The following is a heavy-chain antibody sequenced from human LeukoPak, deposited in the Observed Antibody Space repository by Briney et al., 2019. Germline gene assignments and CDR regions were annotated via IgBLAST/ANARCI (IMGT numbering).Heavy chain of an antibody. CDR2: IWYDGSNK. J-gene: IGHJ4*02. Sequence: GGSLRLSCAASGFTFSSYGMHWVRPAPGKGLEWVAVIWYDGSNKYYADSVKGRFTISRDNSKNTLYLQMNSLRAEDTAVYYCARGYDLGLFDYWGQGTLVTVSS. V-gene: IGHV3-33*01. CDR1: GFTFSSYG. D-gene: IGHD2-15*01. CDR3: ARGYDLGLFDY.